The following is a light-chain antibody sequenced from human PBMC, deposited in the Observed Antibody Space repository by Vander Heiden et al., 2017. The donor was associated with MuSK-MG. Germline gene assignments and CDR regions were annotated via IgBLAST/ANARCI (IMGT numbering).Light chain of an antibody. CDR2: AAS. J-gene: IGKJ4*01. CDR3: QQSDSIPIT. CDR1: QSIDSY. Sequence: DFQMTQSPSSLSASVGDRVTITCRASQSIDSYLNWYLQKPGKAPKLLIYAASSLQSGVPSRFSGSGSGTDFTLTISRLQPEDFATYYCQQSDSIPITFGGGTKVEIK. V-gene: IGKV1-39*01.